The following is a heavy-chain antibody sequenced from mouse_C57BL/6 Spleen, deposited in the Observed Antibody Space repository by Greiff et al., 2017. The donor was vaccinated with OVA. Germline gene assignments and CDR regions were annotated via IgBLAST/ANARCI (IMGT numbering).Heavy chain of an antibody. CDR2: IRLKSDNYAT. CDR1: GFTFSNYW. J-gene: IGHJ1*03. Sequence: EVKLQESGGGLVQPGGSMKLSCVASGFTFSNYWMNWVRQSPEKGLEWVAQIRLKSDNYATHYAESVKGRFTISRDDSKSSVYLQMNNLRAEDTGIYYCTKYYYGSRGYFDVWGTGTTVTVSS. D-gene: IGHD1-1*01. CDR3: TKYYYGSRGYFDV. V-gene: IGHV6-3*01.